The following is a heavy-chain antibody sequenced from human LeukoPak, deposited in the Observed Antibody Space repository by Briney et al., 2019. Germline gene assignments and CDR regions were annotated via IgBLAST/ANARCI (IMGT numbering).Heavy chain of an antibody. CDR3: ARDSAYCSGGSCYPQAFDY. J-gene: IGHJ4*02. D-gene: IGHD2-15*01. CDR2: ISYDGSNK. V-gene: IGHV3-30*04. Sequence: PGGSLRLSCAASGFTFSSYAMHWVRQAPGKGLEWVAVISYDGSNKYYADSVKGRFTISRDNSKNTLYLQMNSLRAEDTAVYYCARDSAYCSGGSCYPQAFDYWGQGTLVTVSS. CDR1: GFTFSSYA.